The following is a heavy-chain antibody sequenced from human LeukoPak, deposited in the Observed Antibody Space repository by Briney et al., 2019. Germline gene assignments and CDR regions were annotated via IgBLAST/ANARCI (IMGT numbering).Heavy chain of an antibody. CDR2: ISSSSSTI. D-gene: IGHD1-26*01. V-gene: IGHV3-48*01. CDR1: GFTFSSYS. CDR3: ATGLLTWELRDY. J-gene: IGHJ4*02. Sequence: AGGSLRLSCAASGFTFSSYSMNWVRQAPGKGLEWVSYISSSSSTIFYADSVKGRFTISRDNARNSLYLQMNSLRAEDTAVYYCATGLLTWELRDYWGQGTLVTVSS.